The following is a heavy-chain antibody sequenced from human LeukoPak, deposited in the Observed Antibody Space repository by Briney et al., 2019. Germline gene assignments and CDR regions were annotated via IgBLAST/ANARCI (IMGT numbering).Heavy chain of an antibody. J-gene: IGHJ4*02. CDR2: IIPILGIA. CDR3: ARAKATLWFGESPLFDY. Sequence: SVKVSCKASGYTFTSYGISWVRQAPGQGLGWMGRIIPILGIANYAQKFQGRVTITADKSTSTAYMELSSLRSEDTAVYYCARAKATLWFGESPLFDYWGQGTLVTVSS. CDR1: GYTFTSYG. V-gene: IGHV1-69*04. D-gene: IGHD3-10*01.